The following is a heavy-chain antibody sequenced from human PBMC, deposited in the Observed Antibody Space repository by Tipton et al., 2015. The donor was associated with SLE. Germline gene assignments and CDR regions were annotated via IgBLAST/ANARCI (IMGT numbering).Heavy chain of an antibody. CDR2: INHSGST. J-gene: IGHJ3*01. V-gene: IGHV4-34*01. CDR3: ARDGQQLVYDAFEL. D-gene: IGHD6-13*01. CDR1: GGSFSGYY. Sequence: TLSLTCAVYGGSFSGYYWSWIRQPPGKGLEWIGEINHSGSTNYNPSLKSRVTISVDTSKNQFSLKLSSVTAADTAVYYCARDGQQLVYDAFELWGQGTMVTVSS.